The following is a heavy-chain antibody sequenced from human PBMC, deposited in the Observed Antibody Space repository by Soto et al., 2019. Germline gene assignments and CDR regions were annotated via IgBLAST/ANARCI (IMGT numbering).Heavy chain of an antibody. J-gene: IGHJ4*02. Sequence: QVQLVESGGGVVQPGRSLRLSCAASGFTFSSYGMQWVRQAPGKGLEWVAVIWYDGSNKYYADSVKGRFTISRDNSKNTLYLKMNSLRAEDTAVYYCARGAEYGDDLGYWGQGTLVTVSS. CDR2: IWYDGSNK. CDR3: ARGAEYGDDLGY. V-gene: IGHV3-33*01. CDR1: GFTFSSYG. D-gene: IGHD4-17*01.